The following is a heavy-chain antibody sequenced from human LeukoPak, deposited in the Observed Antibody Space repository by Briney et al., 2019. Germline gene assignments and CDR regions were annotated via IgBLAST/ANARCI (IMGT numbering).Heavy chain of an antibody. CDR2: IWYDGSNK. D-gene: IGHD3-22*01. Sequence: PGGSLRLSCAASGFPFSSYWMHWVRQAPGKGLEWVAVIWYDGSNKYYADSVKGRFTISRDNSKNTLYLQMNSLRAEDTAVYYCARDYYDSSLDYWGQGTLVTVSS. CDR3: ARDYYDSSLDY. CDR1: GFPFSSYW. J-gene: IGHJ4*02. V-gene: IGHV3-33*08.